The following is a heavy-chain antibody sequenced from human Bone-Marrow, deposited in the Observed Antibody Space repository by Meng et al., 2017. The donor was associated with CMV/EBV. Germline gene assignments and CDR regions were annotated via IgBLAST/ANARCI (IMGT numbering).Heavy chain of an antibody. CDR2: VSVYKGDT. V-gene: IGHV1-18*01. D-gene: IGHD1-26*01. J-gene: IGHJ5*02. CDR3: ARSRVGAWTWFDP. Sequence: ASVKVSCKATGYTFTDCYILWVRQAPGQGLEWVGWVSVYKGDTKYAEKVEGRVTLTADTSASTAYLELRSLRFDDTAVYYCARSRVGAWTWFDPWGQGTLVTVSS. CDR1: GYTFTDCY.